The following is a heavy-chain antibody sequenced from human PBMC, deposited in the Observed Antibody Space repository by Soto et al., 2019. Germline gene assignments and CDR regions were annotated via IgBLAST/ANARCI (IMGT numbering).Heavy chain of an antibody. D-gene: IGHD2-15*01. J-gene: IGHJ5*02. CDR1: GFTFSSYG. CDR2: IWYDGSNK. CDR3: ARGGDCSGGSCYFFDP. V-gene: IGHV3-33*01. Sequence: ESGGGVVQPGRSLRLSCAASGFTFSSYGMHWVRQAPGKGLEWVAVIWYDGSNKYYADSVKGRFTISRDNPKNTLYLQMNSLRAEDTAVYHCARGGDCSGGSCYFFDPWGQGTPVTVSS.